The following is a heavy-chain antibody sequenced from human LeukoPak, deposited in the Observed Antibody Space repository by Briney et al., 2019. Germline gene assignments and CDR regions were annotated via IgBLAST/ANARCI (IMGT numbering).Heavy chain of an antibody. CDR3: ARDYYDSSGYYFNNYFDY. J-gene: IGHJ4*02. CDR1: GFTFSSYA. D-gene: IGHD3-22*01. Sequence: GGSLRLSCAASGFTFSSYAMSWVRQAPGKGLEWVSAISGSGGSTYYADSVKGRFTISRDNSKNTLYLQMNSLRAEDAAVYYCARDYYDSSGYYFNNYFDYWGQGTLVTVSS. CDR2: ISGSGGST. V-gene: IGHV3-23*01.